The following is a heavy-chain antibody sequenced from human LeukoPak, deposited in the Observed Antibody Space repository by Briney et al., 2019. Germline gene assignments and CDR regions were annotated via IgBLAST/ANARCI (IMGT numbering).Heavy chain of an antibody. J-gene: IGHJ4*02. CDR2: ISTSRSTT. CDR1: GFTFSTYS. D-gene: IGHD1-26*01. Sequence: GGSLRLSCAASGFTFSTYSMNWVRQAPGKGLEWVSYISTSRSTTYYADSVKGRFTISRDNAMYSLYLQMNSLRGEDTAVYYCARGGLGSWTFDSWGQGTLVAV. CDR3: ARGGLGSWTFDS. V-gene: IGHV3-48*04.